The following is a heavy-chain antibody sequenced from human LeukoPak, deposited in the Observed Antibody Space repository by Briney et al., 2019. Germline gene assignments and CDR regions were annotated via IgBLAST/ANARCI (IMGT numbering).Heavy chain of an antibody. V-gene: IGHV4-59*08. CDR1: GGSNTGYY. J-gene: IGHJ3*01. CDR3: ARHITVTYDAFDL. CDR2: VFYSGGT. D-gene: IGHD6-19*01. Sequence: PSETLSLTCTVSGGSNTGYYWSWIRQPPGKGLEWIGYVFYSGGTLYNPSVNSRVSISVDTSKTQFSLKLTSVTAADTAVYYCARHITVTYDAFDLWGRGTMVAVSS.